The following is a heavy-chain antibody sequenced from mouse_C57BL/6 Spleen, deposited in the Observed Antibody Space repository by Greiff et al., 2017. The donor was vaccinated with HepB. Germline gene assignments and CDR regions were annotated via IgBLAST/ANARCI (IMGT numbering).Heavy chain of an antibody. V-gene: IGHV1-59*01. J-gene: IGHJ3*01. CDR3: AREGLRRGFAY. CDR1: GYTFTSYW. CDR2: IDPSDSYT. Sequence: QVQLQQPGAELVRPGTSVKLSCKASGYTFTSYWMHWVKQRPGQGLEWIGVIDPSDSYTNYNQKFKGKATLTVDTSSSTAYMQLSSLTSEDSAVYYCAREGLRRGFAYWGQGTLVPVSA. D-gene: IGHD2-4*01.